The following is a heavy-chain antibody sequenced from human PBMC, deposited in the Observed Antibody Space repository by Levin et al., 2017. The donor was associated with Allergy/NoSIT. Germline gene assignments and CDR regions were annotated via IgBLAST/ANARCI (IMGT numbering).Heavy chain of an antibody. D-gene: IGHD6-13*01. J-gene: IGHJ6*02. Sequence: ASVKVSCKVSGYTLTELSMHWVRQAPGKGLEWMGGFDPEDGETIYAQKFQGRVTMTEDTSTDTAYMELSSLRSEDTAVYYCATWGIAAAGSLYYYYYGMDVWGQGTTVTVSS. V-gene: IGHV1-24*01. CDR3: ATWGIAAAGSLYYYYYGMDV. CDR2: FDPEDGET. CDR1: GYTLTELS.